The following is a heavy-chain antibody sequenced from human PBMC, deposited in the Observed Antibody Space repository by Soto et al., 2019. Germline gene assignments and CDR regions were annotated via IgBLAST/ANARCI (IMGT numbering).Heavy chain of an antibody. D-gene: IGHD1-1*01. Sequence: ASVKVSCKASGYIFTGYYIHWVREAPGQGLEWVGWVNPHSGATDYAQKFQDRVTMTRDTSISTAFMELSSLRSDDTAVYYCARQWNSRPYNWLESWGEGTRVTVSS. V-gene: IGHV1-2*02. CDR2: VNPHSGAT. CDR1: GYIFTGYY. J-gene: IGHJ5*01. CDR3: ARQWNSRPYNWLES.